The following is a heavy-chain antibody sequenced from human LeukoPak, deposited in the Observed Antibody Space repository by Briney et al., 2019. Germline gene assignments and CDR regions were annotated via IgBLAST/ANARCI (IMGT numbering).Heavy chain of an antibody. Sequence: GGSLRLSCAASGFTFSSYAMHWVRQAPGKGLEWVAVISYDGSNKYYADSVKGRFSISRDNSKNTLYLQMHSLRAEDTAVYYCARYEGSITMVRGVTYDYWGQGTLVSVSS. CDR1: GFTFSSYA. J-gene: IGHJ4*02. D-gene: IGHD3-10*01. V-gene: IGHV3-30*04. CDR2: ISYDGSNK. CDR3: ARYEGSITMVRGVTYDY.